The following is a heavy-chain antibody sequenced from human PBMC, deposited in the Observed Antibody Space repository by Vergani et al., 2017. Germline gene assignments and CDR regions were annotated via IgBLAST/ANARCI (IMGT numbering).Heavy chain of an antibody. CDR3: AKAGSVTAGSLQYNFYMDV. CDR1: GFSFSSHA. V-gene: IGHV3-30*18. Sequence: QVQLAESGGGRVQPGRSLRLFCAASGFSFSSHAIHWARQAPGKGLEWVAVISNDGSKKYYADSVKGRFTISRDNSKNTLDLQMNSLRTQDTAVYYCAKAGSVTAGSLQYNFYMDVWGKGTTVTVS. J-gene: IGHJ6*03. D-gene: IGHD3-10*01. CDR2: ISNDGSKK.